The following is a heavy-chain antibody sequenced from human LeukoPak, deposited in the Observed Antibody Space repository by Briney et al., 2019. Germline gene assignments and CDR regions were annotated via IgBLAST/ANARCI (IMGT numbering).Heavy chain of an antibody. CDR1: GAIIKREGFN. CDR3: TRRPKEPGFWSGYVDS. V-gene: IGHV4-39*01. Sequence: PSETLSLTCSVSGAIIKREGFNWDWIRQPPGKGLEYIGSVFYNGNTYYNPSLGSRVTISVDTSKNQFSLKLYSVTAADTAVYYCTRRPKEPGFWSGYVDSWGQGTLVTVSS. D-gene: IGHD3-3*01. CDR2: VFYNGNT. J-gene: IGHJ4*02.